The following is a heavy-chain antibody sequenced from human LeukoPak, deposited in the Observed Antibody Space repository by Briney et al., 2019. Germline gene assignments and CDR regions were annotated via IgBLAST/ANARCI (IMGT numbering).Heavy chain of an antibody. V-gene: IGHV5-51*01. Sequence: GESLKISCKGSGYSLTSYWIGWVRQMPGKGLEWMGIIYPGDSDTRYSPSFQGQVTISADKSINTACLQRSSLKASDTAMYYCARPVYSSGWYFDSWGQGTRVTVSS. CDR1: GYSLTSYW. CDR2: IYPGDSDT. J-gene: IGHJ4*02. D-gene: IGHD6-19*01. CDR3: ARPVYSSGWYFDS.